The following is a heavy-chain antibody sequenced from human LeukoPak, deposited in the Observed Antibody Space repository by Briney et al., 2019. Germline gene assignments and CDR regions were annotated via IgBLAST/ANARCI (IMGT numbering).Heavy chain of an antibody. J-gene: IGHJ4*02. CDR2: INEDGSEK. V-gene: IGHV3-7*01. CDR1: GFTFSDYW. Sequence: GGSLRLSCAASGFTFSDYWINWVRQAPGKGLEWVAIINEDGSEKYYVDSVKGRFTISRDNAKNSLYLQMSSLRADDTAVYYCARGGSSSFTYWGQGTLVTVSS. CDR3: ARGGSSSFTY. D-gene: IGHD6-6*01.